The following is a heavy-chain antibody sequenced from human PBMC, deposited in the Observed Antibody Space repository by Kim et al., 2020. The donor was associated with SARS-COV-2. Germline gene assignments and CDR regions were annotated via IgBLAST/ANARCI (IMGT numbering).Heavy chain of an antibody. J-gene: IGHJ4*02. CDR2: INPRDGSP. CDR1: GYTFSDYY. CDR3: VDSGYNGYFSFNY. Sequence: ASVKVSCKASGYTFSDYYMHWVRQAPGQGLEWMGRINPRDGSPTYAPESQGRVTMTRDTSTSTEYLGLSSLRSEDTAVYYCVDSGYNGYFSFNYWGQGTLVIVSS. D-gene: IGHD5-12*01. V-gene: IGHV1-46*01.